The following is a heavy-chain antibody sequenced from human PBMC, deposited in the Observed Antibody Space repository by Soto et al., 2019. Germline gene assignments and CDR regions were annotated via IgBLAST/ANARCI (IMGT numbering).Heavy chain of an antibody. D-gene: IGHD3-10*01. CDR1: GFTFSSYA. Sequence: GGSLRLSCAASGFTFSSYAMSWVRQAPGKGLEWVSAISGSGGSTYYADSVKGRFTISRDNSKNTLYLQMNSLRAEDTAVYYCAKDPSESKYVNYYYYYGMDVWGKGTKVTV. V-gene: IGHV3-23*01. CDR3: AKDPSESKYVNYYYYYGMDV. CDR2: ISGSGGST. J-gene: IGHJ6*04.